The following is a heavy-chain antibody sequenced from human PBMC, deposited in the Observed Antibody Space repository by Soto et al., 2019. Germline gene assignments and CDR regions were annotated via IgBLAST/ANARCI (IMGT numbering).Heavy chain of an antibody. J-gene: IGHJ4*02. Sequence: QITLKESGPTLVKPTQTLTLTCTFSGFSLSTSGVGVGWIRQPPGKALEWLALIYWDDYKRYSPSLKSTPTIAMETTKNQGVLTMTNMDPVDTATYSCAHSYSGYGSLPTLDYWGQGTLVTVSA. CDR3: AHSYSGYGSLPTLDY. D-gene: IGHD5-12*01. CDR1: GFSLSTSGVG. V-gene: IGHV2-5*02. CDR2: IYWDDYK.